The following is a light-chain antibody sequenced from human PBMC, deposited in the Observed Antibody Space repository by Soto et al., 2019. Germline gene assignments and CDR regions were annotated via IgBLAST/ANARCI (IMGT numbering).Light chain of an antibody. CDR1: SSDIGDYSY. J-gene: IGLJ2*01. Sequence: QSALTQPASVSGSPGQSITISCTGSSSDIGDYSYVSWYKQHPGKAPKLMIYDVSNRPSGVSNRFSGSKSGNTASLTISGLRAEDEADYYCSSYTSNNFVIFGGGTKVTVL. CDR3: SSYTSNNFVI. V-gene: IGLV2-14*03. CDR2: DVS.